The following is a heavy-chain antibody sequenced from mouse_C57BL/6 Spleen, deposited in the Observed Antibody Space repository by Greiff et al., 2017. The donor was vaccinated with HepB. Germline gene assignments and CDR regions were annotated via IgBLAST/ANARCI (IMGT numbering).Heavy chain of an antibody. Sequence: QVQLQQPGAELVKPGASVKLSCKASGYTFTSYWMHWVKQRPGRGLEWIGRIDPNSGGTKYNEKFKSKATLTVDKPSSTAYMQLSSLTSEDSAVYYCAREETTVKGFAYWGHRTLVTVSA. CDR3: AREETTVKGFAY. J-gene: IGHJ3*01. V-gene: IGHV1-72*01. CDR1: GYTFTSYW. D-gene: IGHD1-1*01. CDR2: IDPNSGGT.